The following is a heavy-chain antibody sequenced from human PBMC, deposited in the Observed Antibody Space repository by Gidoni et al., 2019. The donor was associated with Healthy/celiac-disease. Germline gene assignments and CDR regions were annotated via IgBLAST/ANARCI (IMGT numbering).Heavy chain of an antibody. CDR2: IIPILGIA. D-gene: IGHD2-15*01. CDR3: ARDPCYYCSGGEMGFDY. Sequence: QVQLVQSGAEVKKPGSSVKVACKASGGTFSSYTISWVQPATGQGLEWIGMIIPILGIANYEQKFQGRVTITADKSTSTAYMELSSLISEDTAVYSCARDPCYYCSGGEMGFDYWGQGTLVTVSS. V-gene: IGHV1-69*08. CDR1: GGTFSSYT. J-gene: IGHJ4*02.